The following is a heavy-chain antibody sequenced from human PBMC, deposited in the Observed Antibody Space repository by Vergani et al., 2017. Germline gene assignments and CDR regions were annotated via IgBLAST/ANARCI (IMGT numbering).Heavy chain of an antibody. CDR1: GGTFSSYA. CDR2: IIPIFGTA. D-gene: IGHD5-12*01. J-gene: IGHJ6*02. V-gene: IGHV1-69*06. CDR3: AASAYSGYDASGYYYGMDV. Sequence: QVQLVQSGAEVKKPGSSVKVSCKASGGTFSSYAISWVRQAPGQGLEWMGGIIPIFGTANYAQKFQGRVTITADKSTSTAYMELSSLRSEDTAVYYCAASAYSGYDASGYYYGMDVWGQGTTVTVSS.